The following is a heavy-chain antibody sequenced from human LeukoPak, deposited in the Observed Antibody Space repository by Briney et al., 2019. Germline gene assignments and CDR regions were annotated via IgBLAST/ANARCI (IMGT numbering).Heavy chain of an antibody. D-gene: IGHD6-13*01. J-gene: IGHJ4*02. CDR2: IGGSGGST. V-gene: IGHV3-23*01. CDR1: GFTFSNYA. Sequence: PGGSLRLSCAASGFTFSNYAMRWVCQAPGKGLEWVSAIGGSGGSTYYADSVKGRFTISRDNSKNTLYLQMNSLRAEDTAVYYCANWPIAAANFDYWGQGTLVTVSS. CDR3: ANWPIAAANFDY.